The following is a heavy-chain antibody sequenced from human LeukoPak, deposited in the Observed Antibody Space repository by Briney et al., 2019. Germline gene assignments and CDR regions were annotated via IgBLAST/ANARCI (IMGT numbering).Heavy chain of an antibody. CDR1: GFSFSSYG. V-gene: IGHV3-30*18. Sequence: GKSLRLSCAASGFSFSSYGMHWVRQAPGKGLEWVALISYDGGNKFYADSVRDRFTISRDNSKNTLFLQMNSLRIEDTAVYYCAKVFEVRGARRPKDYWGQGTLVIVSS. J-gene: IGHJ4*02. D-gene: IGHD3-10*01. CDR3: AKVFEVRGARRPKDY. CDR2: ISYDGGNK.